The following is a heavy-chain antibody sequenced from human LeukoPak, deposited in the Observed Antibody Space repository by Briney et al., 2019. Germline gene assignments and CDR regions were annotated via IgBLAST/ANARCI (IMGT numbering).Heavy chain of an antibody. CDR1: GGSVINTNW. J-gene: IGHJ4*02. D-gene: IGHD3-3*01. CDR3: AREGGFYRPLDY. CDR2: VHLDGRT. Sequence: PSETLSLTCGVSGGSVINTNWWTWVRQPPGKGLEWIGEVHLDGRTNYNPSLESRLTMSVDVSENPVSLKLTSVTAAHTAVYYCAREGGFYRPLDYSGQGTLVTVSS. V-gene: IGHV4-4*02.